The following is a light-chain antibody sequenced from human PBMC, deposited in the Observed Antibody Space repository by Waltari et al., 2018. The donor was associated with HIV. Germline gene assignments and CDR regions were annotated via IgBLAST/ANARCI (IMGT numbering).Light chain of an antibody. J-gene: IGKJ1*01. V-gene: IGKV3-11*01. CDR3: QQRSNWPPWT. CDR1: QGVSSY. CDR2: DAS. Sequence: EIVLTQSPATLSLSPGERDTLSCRASQGVSSYLAWYQQKPGQTPRLLIYDASNRATGIPARFSGSGSGTDFTLTISRLEPEDFAVYYCQQRSNWPPWTFGQGTKVELK.